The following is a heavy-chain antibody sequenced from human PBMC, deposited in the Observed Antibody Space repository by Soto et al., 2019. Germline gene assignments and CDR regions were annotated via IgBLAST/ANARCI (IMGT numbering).Heavy chain of an antibody. V-gene: IGHV1-69*01. CDR2: IIPIFGTA. Sequence: QVQLVQSGAEVKKPGSSVKVSCKASGGTFSSYAISWVRQAPGQGLEWMGGIIPIFGTANYAQKFQGRVTITADESTSKAYMELSSLRSEDTDVYYCARAYCSGGSCYSRYYYYYGMDVWGQGTTVTVSS. CDR3: ARAYCSGGSCYSRYYYYYGMDV. CDR1: GGTFSSYA. J-gene: IGHJ6*02. D-gene: IGHD2-15*01.